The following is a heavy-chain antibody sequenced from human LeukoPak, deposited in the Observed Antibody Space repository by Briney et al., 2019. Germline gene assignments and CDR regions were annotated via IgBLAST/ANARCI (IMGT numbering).Heavy chain of an antibody. CDR1: GFTFSSYS. Sequence: GGSLRLSCAASGFTFSSYSVNWVRQAPGKGLEWVSYINSSSSFIYLADSVKGRFTISRDDAKNSLYLQMNSLRAEDTAVYYCARVGSGSYYNGRDYWGQGTLVTVSS. V-gene: IGHV3-21*01. CDR3: ARVGSGSYYNGRDY. J-gene: IGHJ4*02. CDR2: INSSSSFI. D-gene: IGHD3-10*01.